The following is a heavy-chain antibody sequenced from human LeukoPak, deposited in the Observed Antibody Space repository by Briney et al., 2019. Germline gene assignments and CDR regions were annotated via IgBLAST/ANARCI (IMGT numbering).Heavy chain of an antibody. CDR2: ISRSNNYI. Sequence: GGSLRLSCVASGFTFSTYSMTWVRQAPGKGLEWVAFISRSNNYIHYADSVKGRFTISRDNAKNSLYLQMNNLRAEDTALYYCAKSLRNTIAARPRPYYYYYMDVWGKGTTVTVSS. V-gene: IGHV3-21*01. J-gene: IGHJ6*03. D-gene: IGHD6-6*01. CDR1: GFTFSTYS. CDR3: AKSLRNTIAARPRPYYYYYMDV.